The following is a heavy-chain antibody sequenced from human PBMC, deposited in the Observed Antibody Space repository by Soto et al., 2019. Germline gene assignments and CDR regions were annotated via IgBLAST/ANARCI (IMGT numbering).Heavy chain of an antibody. CDR2: INPSGGST. CDR1: GYTFTSYD. J-gene: IGHJ6*02. Sequence: GASVKVSCKASGYTFTSYDINWVRQATGQGLERMGRINPSGGSTSYAQKFQGRVTMTRDTSTSIVYMELSSLRSEDTAVYYCARDRVDTAMVNYYYGMDVWGQGTTVTVSS. D-gene: IGHD5-18*01. V-gene: IGHV1-46*01. CDR3: ARDRVDTAMVNYYYGMDV.